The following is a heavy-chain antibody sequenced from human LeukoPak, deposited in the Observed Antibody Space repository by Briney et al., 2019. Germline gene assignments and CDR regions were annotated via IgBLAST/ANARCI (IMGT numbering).Heavy chain of an antibody. CDR1: GGSISSYY. CDR2: IYYSGST. J-gene: IGHJ4*02. V-gene: IGHV4-59*01. D-gene: IGHD2-2*01. CDR3: ARVVVPAAMLDY. Sequence: PSETLSLTCTVSGGSISSYYWGWIRQPPGKGLEWIGYIYYSGSTNYNPSLKSRVTISVDTSKNQFSLKLSSVTAADTAVYYCARVVVPAAMLDYWGQGTLVTVSS.